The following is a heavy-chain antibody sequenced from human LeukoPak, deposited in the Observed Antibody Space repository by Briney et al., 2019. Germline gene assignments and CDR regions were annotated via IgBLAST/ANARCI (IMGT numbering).Heavy chain of an antibody. D-gene: IGHD2-8*01. V-gene: IGHV3-7*01. CDR3: ARVNPLMAPGAVDI. CDR2: IKQDGSAK. Sequence: GGSLRLSCAASGFTSSSYWMTWVRQAPGKGLAWVANIKQDGSAKYYMDSVKGRFTISRDNAKNSLYLQMNSLGVEDTAVYYCARVNPLMAPGAVDIWGQGTKVAVSS. J-gene: IGHJ3*02. CDR1: GFTSSSYW.